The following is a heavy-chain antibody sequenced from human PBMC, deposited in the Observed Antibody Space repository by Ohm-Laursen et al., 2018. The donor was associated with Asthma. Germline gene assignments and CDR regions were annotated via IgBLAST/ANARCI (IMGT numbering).Heavy chain of an antibody. J-gene: IGHJ4*02. D-gene: IGHD3-22*01. V-gene: IGHV3-30*03. Sequence: SLRLSCAASGFTFSSYGMHWVRQAPGKGLEWVAVISYDGSNKYYADSVKGRFTISRDNSKNTLYLQMNSLRAEDTAVYYCAREPYYYDSSGYEGGLDYWGQGTLVTVSS. CDR3: AREPYYYDSSGYEGGLDY. CDR1: GFTFSSYG. CDR2: ISYDGSNK.